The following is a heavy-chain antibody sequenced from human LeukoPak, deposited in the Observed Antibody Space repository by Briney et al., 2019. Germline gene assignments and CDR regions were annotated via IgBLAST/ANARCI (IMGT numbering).Heavy chain of an antibody. Sequence: SETLSLTCSVSGVSVGSAGYYWTWIRQPPGKGLEWIGYMYYTANSNYNPFLKSRGTMSLDPSQNEFSLRLTSVTAADTAVYYCARSQSQSGGYRYYFAYWGQGILVTVSS. V-gene: IGHV4-61*08. CDR2: MYYTANS. D-gene: IGHD1-26*01. J-gene: IGHJ4*02. CDR3: ARSQSQSGGYRYYFAY. CDR1: GVSVGSAGYY.